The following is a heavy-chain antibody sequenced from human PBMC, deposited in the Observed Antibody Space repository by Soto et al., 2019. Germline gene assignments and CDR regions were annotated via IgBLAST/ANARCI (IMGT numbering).Heavy chain of an antibody. CDR3: AKMGSAGGRATPFGY. V-gene: IGHV3-23*01. D-gene: IGHD1-26*01. CDR1: GFTFSSYA. CDR2: ISGSGGGI. Sequence: GGSLRLSCAASGFTFSSYAMSWVRQAPGKGLEWVSAISGSGGGIYYADSRKGRFSISRDNSKNTLYLQMNSLRAEDTAVYYCAKMGSAGGRATPFGYWGQGTLVTVSS. J-gene: IGHJ4*02.